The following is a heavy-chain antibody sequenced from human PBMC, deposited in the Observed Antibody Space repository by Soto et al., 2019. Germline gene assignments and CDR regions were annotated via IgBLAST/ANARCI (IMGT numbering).Heavy chain of an antibody. CDR2: INAGNGNT. V-gene: IGHV1-3*01. CDR3: ARSIVVVTAADS. CDR1: GYTFTSYA. Sequence: ASVKVSCKASGYTFTSYAMHWVRQAPRQRLEWMGWINAGNGNTKYSQKFQGRVTITRDTSASTAYMELSSLRSEDTAVYYCARSIVVVTAADSWGQGTLVTVS. D-gene: IGHD2-21*02. J-gene: IGHJ4*02.